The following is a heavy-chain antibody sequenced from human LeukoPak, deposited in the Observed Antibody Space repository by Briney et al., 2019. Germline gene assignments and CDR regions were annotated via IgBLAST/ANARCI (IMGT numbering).Heavy chain of an antibody. Sequence: SETLSLTCTVSGDSISNYYWSWIRQSPGKEQEWIGYMYNRGSTIYNPSLKSRVTISTDTSKNQFSLRLTSVTAAGTAVYYCARAEKAVTGTLDYWGQGTLITVSS. V-gene: IGHV4-59*01. CDR1: GDSISNYY. D-gene: IGHD6-19*01. CDR3: ARAEKAVTGTLDY. CDR2: MYNRGST. J-gene: IGHJ4*02.